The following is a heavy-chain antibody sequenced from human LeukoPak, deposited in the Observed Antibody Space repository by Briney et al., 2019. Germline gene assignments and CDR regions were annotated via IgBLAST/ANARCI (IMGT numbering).Heavy chain of an antibody. Sequence: SETLSLTCAVYGGSFSGYYWSWIRQPPGKGLEWIGEINHSGSTNYNPSLKSRVTISVDTSKNQFSLKLSSVTAADTAVYYCARDQCSSTSCYVGEGIFDYWGQGTLVTVSS. D-gene: IGHD2-2*01. J-gene: IGHJ4*02. CDR2: INHSGST. CDR1: GGSFSGYY. V-gene: IGHV4-34*01. CDR3: ARDQCSSTSCYVGEGIFDY.